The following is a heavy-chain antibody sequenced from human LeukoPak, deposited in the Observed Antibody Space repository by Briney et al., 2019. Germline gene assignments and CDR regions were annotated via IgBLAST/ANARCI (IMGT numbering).Heavy chain of an antibody. CDR1: GYTLTELS. CDR3: ATTSRYDFWSGYSNY. D-gene: IGHD3-3*01. Sequence: GASVKVSCKVSGYTLTELSIHWVRQAPGKGLEWMGGFDPEDGETIYAQKFQGRVTMTEDTSTDTAYMELSSLRSEDTAVYYCATTSRYDFWSGYSNYWGQGTLVTVSS. V-gene: IGHV1-24*01. J-gene: IGHJ4*02. CDR2: FDPEDGET.